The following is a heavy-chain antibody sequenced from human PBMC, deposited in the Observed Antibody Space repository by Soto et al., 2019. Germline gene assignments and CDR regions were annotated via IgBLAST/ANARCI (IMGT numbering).Heavy chain of an antibody. CDR1: GYTFTSYY. D-gene: IGHD1-1*01. J-gene: IGHJ4*02. V-gene: IGHV1-46*03. Sequence: QVPLVQSGAEVKKPGASVKVSCKASGYTFTSYYMHWVRQAPGQGLEWMGIINPSGGSTSYAHQFQGRVTMTRDTSTSTVYMELSSLRSEDTAVYYCARDVRVGERRDYWGQGTLVTVSS. CDR2: INPSGGST. CDR3: ARDVRVGERRDY.